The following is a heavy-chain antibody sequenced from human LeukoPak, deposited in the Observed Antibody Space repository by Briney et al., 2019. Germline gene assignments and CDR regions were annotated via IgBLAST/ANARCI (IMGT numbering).Heavy chain of an antibody. Sequence: GGSLRLSCAASGFTFSSYGMHWVRQAPGKGLEWVAFIRYDGSNEDYADSVRGRFTISRDNSKNTVYLQMNSLRTDDTAVYYCTKVGDYGDYYYYYMDVWGKGTTVTISS. V-gene: IGHV3-30*02. CDR3: TKVGDYGDYYYYYMDV. J-gene: IGHJ6*03. CDR1: GFTFSSYG. CDR2: IRYDGSNE. D-gene: IGHD4-17*01.